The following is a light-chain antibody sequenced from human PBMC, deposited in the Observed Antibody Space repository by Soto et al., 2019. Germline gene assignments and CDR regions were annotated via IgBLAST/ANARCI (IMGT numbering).Light chain of an antibody. Sequence: EIVLTQSSGTLSLSPGERATLSCRASQIISNSYLAWYQQKPGQAPRLLIYDASSRATGIPDRFSGSGSGTDVTVTISRLGPEEFAGYYCQQCGTSRLTGGGGTKVESK. CDR1: QIISNSY. CDR2: DAS. V-gene: IGKV3-20*01. J-gene: IGKJ4*02. CDR3: QQCGTSRLT.